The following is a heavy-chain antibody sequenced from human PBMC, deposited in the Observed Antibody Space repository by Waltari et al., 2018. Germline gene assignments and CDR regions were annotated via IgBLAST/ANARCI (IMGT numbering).Heavy chain of an antibody. CDR1: GFSFSMFA. V-gene: IGHV3-64*01. J-gene: IGHJ6*03. CDR3: ARSPDQPDSLDYYMDV. CDR2: ISSNGVIT. Sequence: EVQLVESGGGLVQPGGSLRLPCAASGFSFSMFAMHWVRQAPGNGLEYVSGISSNGVITYYANSMKGRLSIARDHSKNTLYLQMGSLRAEDMAVYYCARSPDQPDSLDYYMDVWGKGTTVTVSS. D-gene: IGHD2-21*01.